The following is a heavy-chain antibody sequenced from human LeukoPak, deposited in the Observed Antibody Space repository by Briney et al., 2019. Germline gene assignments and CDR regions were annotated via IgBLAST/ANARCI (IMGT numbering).Heavy chain of an antibody. CDR2: ISTSSSTI. Sequence: WGSLRLSCAASGFTFSSYSRNWVRQAPGKGLEWVSYISTSSSTIYYADSVKGRFTISRDNARKSLYLQMNSMRAEDTAVYYCASNYDSSGQDYWGQGTLVTVSS. CDR1: GFTFSSYS. V-gene: IGHV3-48*01. J-gene: IGHJ4*02. CDR3: ASNYDSSGQDY. D-gene: IGHD3-22*01.